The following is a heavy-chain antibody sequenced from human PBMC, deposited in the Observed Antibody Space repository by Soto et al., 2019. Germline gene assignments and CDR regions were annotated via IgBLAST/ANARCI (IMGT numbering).Heavy chain of an antibody. V-gene: IGHV5-10-1*01. CDR3: ARPSAVVATTTRHYYYYCMDV. Sequence: GESLKISCKGSGYSFTSYWISWVRQMPGKGLEWMGRIDPSDSYTNYSPSFQGHVTISADKSISTAYLQWSSLKASDTAMYYCARPSAVVATTTRHYYYYCMDVWGQGTTVTVSS. CDR1: GYSFTSYW. CDR2: IDPSDSYT. J-gene: IGHJ6*02. D-gene: IGHD5-12*01.